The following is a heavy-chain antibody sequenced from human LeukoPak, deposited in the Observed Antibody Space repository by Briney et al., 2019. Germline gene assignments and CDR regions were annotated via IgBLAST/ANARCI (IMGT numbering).Heavy chain of an antibody. CDR2: ISYDGSNK. V-gene: IGHV3-30-3*01. CDR3: ARTFAYDFWSGSQLNDAFDI. Sequence: GGSLRLSCAASGFTFSSYAMHWVRQAPGKGLEWVAVISYDGSNKYYADSVKGRFTISRDNAKNSLYLQMNSLRAEDTAVYYCARTFAYDFWSGSQLNDAFDIWGQGTMVTVSS. D-gene: IGHD3-3*01. CDR1: GFTFSSYA. J-gene: IGHJ3*02.